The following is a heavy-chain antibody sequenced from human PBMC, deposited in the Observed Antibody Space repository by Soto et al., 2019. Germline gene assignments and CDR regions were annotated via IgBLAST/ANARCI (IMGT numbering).Heavy chain of an antibody. Sequence: GGSLRLSCAASGFTFSSYAMSWVRQAPGKGLEWVSAISGSGGSTYYADSVKGRFTISRDNSKNTLYLQMNSLRAEDTAVYYCAKKASPAMVRGVPYYYYMDVWGKGTTVTVSS. V-gene: IGHV3-23*01. CDR1: GFTFSSYA. CDR3: AKKASPAMVRGVPYYYYMDV. CDR2: ISGSGGST. J-gene: IGHJ6*03. D-gene: IGHD3-10*01.